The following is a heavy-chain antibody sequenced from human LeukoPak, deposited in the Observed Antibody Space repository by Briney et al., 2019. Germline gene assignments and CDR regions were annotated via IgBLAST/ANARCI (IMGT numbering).Heavy chain of an antibody. CDR2: INPNSGGT. J-gene: IGHJ4*02. CDR1: GYTFTGYY. V-gene: IGHV1-2*04. D-gene: IGHD2-8*01. Sequence: SVKVSCKASGYTFTGYYMRWVRQAPGQGLEWMGWINPNSGGTNYAQKFQGWVTMTRDTSISTAYMELSRLRSDDTAVYYCAREYLCCTNGVCWPLSTPDYYFDYWGQGTLVTVSS. CDR3: AREYLCCTNGVCWPLSTPDYYFDY.